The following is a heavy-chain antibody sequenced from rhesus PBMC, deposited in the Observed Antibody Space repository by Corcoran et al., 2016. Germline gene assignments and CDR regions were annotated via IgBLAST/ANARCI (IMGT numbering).Heavy chain of an antibody. Sequence: QVQLQESGPGLVKPSETLSLTCAVSGYSIRRGSYWGWIRQPPGKGLEYIGYISGSSGSTYYNPSLKSRVTISKDTSKNQFSLKLSSVAAADTAVYYCARCIAAAGTIDYWGQGVLVTVSS. CDR2: ISGSSGST. J-gene: IGHJ4*01. CDR3: ARCIAAAGTIDY. V-gene: IGHV4-99*01. D-gene: IGHD6-31*01. CDR1: GYSIRRGSY.